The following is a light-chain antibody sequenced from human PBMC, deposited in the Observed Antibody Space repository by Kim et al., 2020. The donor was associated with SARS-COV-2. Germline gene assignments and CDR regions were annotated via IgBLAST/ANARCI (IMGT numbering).Light chain of an antibody. J-gene: IGKJ1*01. V-gene: IGKV1-8*01. CDR2: AAS. CDR3: QQYYSFPWT. CDR1: QAISSY. Sequence: ASTGDRVTITCRASQAISSYLAWYQQKPGQAPKFLIYAASTLQSGVPSRFSGSGSGTDFTLTISRMQSEDFATYYCQQYYSFPWTFGQGTKVDIK.